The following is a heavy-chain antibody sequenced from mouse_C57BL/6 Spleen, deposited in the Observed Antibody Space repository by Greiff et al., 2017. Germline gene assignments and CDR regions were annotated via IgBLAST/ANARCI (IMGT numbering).Heavy chain of an antibody. J-gene: IGHJ1*03. D-gene: IGHD3-3*01. CDR3: ARGTGLYWYFDV. V-gene: IGHV1-81*01. CDR2: IYPRSGNT. CDR1: GYTFTSYG. Sequence: QVQLQQSGAELARPGASVKLSCKASGYTFTSYGISWVKQRTGQGLEWIGEIYPRSGNTYYNEKFKGKATLTADKSSSTAYMELRSLTSEDSAVYFCARGTGLYWYFDVWGTGTTVTVSS.